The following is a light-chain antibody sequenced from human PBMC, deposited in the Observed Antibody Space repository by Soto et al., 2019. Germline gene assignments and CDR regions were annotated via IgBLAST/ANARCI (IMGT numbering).Light chain of an antibody. Sequence: DIQMTQSPSTLSASVGDRVTITCRASQSINTWLAWYQQKPGKAPRLLIYTASSLESGVPSRCSGSGSGTEFTLTISSLQPDDFATYYCQQHESYPRTFGQGTKVEIK. CDR2: TAS. CDR3: QQHESYPRT. V-gene: IGKV1-5*03. CDR1: QSINTW. J-gene: IGKJ1*01.